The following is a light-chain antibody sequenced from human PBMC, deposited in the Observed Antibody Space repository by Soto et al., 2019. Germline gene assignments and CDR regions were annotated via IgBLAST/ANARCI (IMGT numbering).Light chain of an antibody. CDR2: DTS. V-gene: IGKV3-15*01. J-gene: IGKJ5*01. Sequence: DIVMTKNPATLSVSPGERATLSCRASQSVSIKLAWYQQKPGQAPRLLIYDTSTRATGIPARFSGSGSGTEFTLTISSLQSEDFAVYYCQQYNNWPPITFGQGTRLEV. CDR1: QSVSIK. CDR3: QQYNNWPPIT.